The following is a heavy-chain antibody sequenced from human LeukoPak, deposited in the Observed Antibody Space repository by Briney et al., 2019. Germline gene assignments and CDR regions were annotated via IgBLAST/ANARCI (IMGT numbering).Heavy chain of an antibody. D-gene: IGHD2-15*01. J-gene: IGHJ4*02. Sequence: ASVKVSCKASGYTFTSYYMHWVRPAPGQGLEWMGIINPSGGSTSYAQKFQGRVTMTRDMSTSTAYMELSSLRSEDTAVYYCARLGYCSGGSCYGRGFDYWGQGTLVTVSS. CDR3: ARLGYCSGGSCYGRGFDY. V-gene: IGHV1-46*01. CDR2: INPSGGST. CDR1: GYTFTSYY.